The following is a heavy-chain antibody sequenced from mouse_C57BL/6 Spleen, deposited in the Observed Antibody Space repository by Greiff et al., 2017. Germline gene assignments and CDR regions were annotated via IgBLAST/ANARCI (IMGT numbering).Heavy chain of an antibody. D-gene: IGHD1-1*01. CDR2: INYDGSST. CDR1: GFTFSDYY. V-gene: IGHV5-16*01. CDR3: ARAIITTVVADYFDY. J-gene: IGHJ2*01. Sequence: EVQRVESEGGLVQPGSSMKLSCTASGFTFSDYYMAWVRQVPEKGLEWVANINYDGSSTYYLDSLKSRFIISRDNAKNILYLQMSSLKSEDTATYYCARAIITTVVADYFDYWGQGTTLTVSS.